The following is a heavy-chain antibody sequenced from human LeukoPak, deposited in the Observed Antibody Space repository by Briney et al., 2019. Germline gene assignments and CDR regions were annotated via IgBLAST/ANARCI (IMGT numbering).Heavy chain of an antibody. J-gene: IGHJ5*02. V-gene: IGHV5-51*01. Sequence: GESLKVSCKGSGYTFTDYWIAWVRQMPGQGLEWMGIVYPGDSDTRYSPSFQGQVTISADKSTTTAYLQWSSLKASDTAMYFCARLADTTSWGQGTLVTVSS. CDR3: ARLADTTS. D-gene: IGHD1-26*01. CDR2: VYPGDSDT. CDR1: GYTFTDYW.